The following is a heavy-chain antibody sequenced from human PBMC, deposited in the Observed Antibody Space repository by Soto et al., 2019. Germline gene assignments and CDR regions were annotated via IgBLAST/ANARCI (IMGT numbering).Heavy chain of an antibody. CDR3: ARQANGGRYDPLDI. V-gene: IGHV5-51*01. D-gene: IGHD7-27*01. Sequence: GESLKISCKGSGYRFTSYWIGWVRQMPGKGLEWMGIIYSGDSDTRYSPSFQGQVTMSAEKSITTAYLQWRSLKASDTAMYYCARQANGGRYDPLDIWGQGTMVTV. CDR2: IYSGDSDT. J-gene: IGHJ3*02. CDR1: GYRFTSYW.